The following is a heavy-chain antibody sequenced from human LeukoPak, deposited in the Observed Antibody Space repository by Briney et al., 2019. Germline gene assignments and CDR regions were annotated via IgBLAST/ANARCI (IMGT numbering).Heavy chain of an antibody. V-gene: IGHV3-23*01. J-gene: IGHJ4*02. CDR2: ISGSGSST. Sequence: PGGSLRLSCAASGFTFRSYGMSWVRQAPGKGLEWVSGISGSGSSTYYADSVKGRFTISRDNSKNTLYLQMNSLRAEDTAVYYCAKSGYNRFDYWGQGTLVTASS. D-gene: IGHD5-24*01. CDR3: AKSGYNRFDY. CDR1: GFTFRSYG.